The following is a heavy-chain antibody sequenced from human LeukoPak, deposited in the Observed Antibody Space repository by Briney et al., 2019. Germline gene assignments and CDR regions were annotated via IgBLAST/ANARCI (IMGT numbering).Heavy chain of an antibody. CDR3: AKPPLGSGSNYYILSFDY. Sequence: GGSLRLSCAATGFTLSSYAMTWVRQAPGKGLEWVSAISGSGGSIDYADSVKGRFFISRDNFKNTLYLQMNNLRAEDTAVYYCAKPPLGSGSNYYILSFDYWGQGTLVTVSS. V-gene: IGHV3-23*01. D-gene: IGHD3-10*01. CDR2: ISGSGGSI. J-gene: IGHJ4*02. CDR1: GFTLSSYA.